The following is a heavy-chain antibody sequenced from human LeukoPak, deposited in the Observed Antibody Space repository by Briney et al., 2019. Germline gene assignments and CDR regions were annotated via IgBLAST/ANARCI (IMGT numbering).Heavy chain of an antibody. CDR1: GYTFTGYY. Sequence: ASVKVSCKASGYTFTGYYMHWVRQAPGQGLEWMGWINPNSGGTNYAQKFQGRVTMTRDTSISTAYMELSRLRSDDTAVYYCAREQIAAAGTSLGYFDYWGQGTLVTVS. CDR2: INPNSGGT. J-gene: IGHJ4*02. CDR3: AREQIAAAGTSLGYFDY. D-gene: IGHD6-13*01. V-gene: IGHV1-2*02.